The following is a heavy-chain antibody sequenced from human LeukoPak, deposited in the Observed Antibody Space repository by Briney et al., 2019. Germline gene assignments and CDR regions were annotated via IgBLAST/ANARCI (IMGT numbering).Heavy chain of an antibody. J-gene: IGHJ4*02. V-gene: IGHV3-48*02. D-gene: IGHD3-9*01. Sequence: GGSLRLSCVVSGFTFSSYSMNWFRQPPGKGLEWVSYISGPSQSIYYADSVKGRFTISRDNAKNSLYLQMNSLRDEDTAVYYCARDDDMLPEKRHGVYWGQGTLVTVSS. CDR2: ISGPSQSI. CDR3: ARDDDMLPEKRHGVY. CDR1: GFTFSSYS.